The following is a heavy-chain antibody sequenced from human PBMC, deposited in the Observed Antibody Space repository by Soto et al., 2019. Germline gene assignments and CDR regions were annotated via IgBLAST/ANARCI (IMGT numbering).Heavy chain of an antibody. CDR3: ARDRCINGVCYNHWYFDL. Sequence: SETLSLTCTVSGGSISRYFWNWIRQPPGKGPEWIGFISYSGSTTYNPSLKGRVTMTLDTSKTQFSLRLTSVTAADTAIYYCARDRCINGVCYNHWYFDLWGRGTLVTVSS. CDR2: ISYSGST. V-gene: IGHV4-59*01. CDR1: GGSISRYF. J-gene: IGHJ2*01. D-gene: IGHD2-8*01.